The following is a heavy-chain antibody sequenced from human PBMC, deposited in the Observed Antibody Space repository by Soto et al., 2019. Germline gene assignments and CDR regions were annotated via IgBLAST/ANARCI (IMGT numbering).Heavy chain of an antibody. D-gene: IGHD1-1*01. Sequence: QVQLVQSGAEVKKPGSSVKVSCKASGGTFSSYTISWVRQAPGQGLEWMGRIIPILGIANYAQKFQGRVTITADKTTSTAYMELSSLRSEDTAVYYCARDPQRVGSDSYYYGMDVWGQGTTVTVSS. CDR3: ARDPQRVGSDSYYYGMDV. J-gene: IGHJ6*02. CDR2: IIPILGIA. CDR1: GGTFSSYT. V-gene: IGHV1-69*08.